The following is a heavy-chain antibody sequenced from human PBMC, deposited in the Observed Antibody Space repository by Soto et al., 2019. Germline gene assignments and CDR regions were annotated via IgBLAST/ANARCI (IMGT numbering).Heavy chain of an antibody. CDR3: ARISGGSCYADY. D-gene: IGHD2-15*01. CDR2: IYYSGST. V-gene: IGHV4-30-4*01. Sequence: PSETLSLTCTVSGGSISSGDYYWSWIRQPPGKGLEWIGYIYYSGSTYYNPSLKSRVTISVDTSKNQFSLKLSSVTAADTAVYYCARISGGSCYADYWGQGTLVTVSS. J-gene: IGHJ4*02. CDR1: GGSISSGDYY.